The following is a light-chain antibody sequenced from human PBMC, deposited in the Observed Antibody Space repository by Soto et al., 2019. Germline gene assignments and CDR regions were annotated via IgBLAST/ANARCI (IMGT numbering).Light chain of an antibody. CDR1: QSVSSSY. CDR3: QQYENWPRT. V-gene: IGKV3-20*01. J-gene: IGKJ1*01. Sequence: EIVLAQSPGTLSLSPGEVATLSCRASQSVSSSYLAWYQQKPGQAPRLLTYGASSRATGIPARFSGSGSGTEFTLTISSLESDDFAVYYCQQYENWPRTFGQGTKVDIK. CDR2: GAS.